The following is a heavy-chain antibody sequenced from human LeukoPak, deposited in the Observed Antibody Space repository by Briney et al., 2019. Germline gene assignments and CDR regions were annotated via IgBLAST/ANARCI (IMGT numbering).Heavy chain of an antibody. Sequence: GGSLRLSCAASGFTFSTYTMNCVRQAPGKGLEWVSSISSSSSYIYYADSVKGRFTISRDNAKNSLYLQMNSLRAEDTAVYYCARYYYDSSGYSPAFDYWGQGTLVTVSS. CDR1: GFTFSTYT. V-gene: IGHV3-21*01. CDR3: ARYYYDSSGYSPAFDY. CDR2: ISSSSSYI. D-gene: IGHD3-22*01. J-gene: IGHJ4*02.